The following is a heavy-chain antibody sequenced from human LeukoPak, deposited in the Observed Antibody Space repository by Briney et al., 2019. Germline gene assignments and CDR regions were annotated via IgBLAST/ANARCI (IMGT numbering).Heavy chain of an antibody. Sequence: SVKVSCKASGGTFSSYAISWVRQAPGQGLEWMGRIIPIFGIANYAQKFQGRVTITADKSTSTAYMELSSLRSEDTAVYYRASSAYAYHDAFDIWGQGTMVTVSS. J-gene: IGHJ3*02. V-gene: IGHV1-69*04. CDR2: IIPIFGIA. CDR3: ASSAYAYHDAFDI. CDR1: GGTFSSYA. D-gene: IGHD3-16*01.